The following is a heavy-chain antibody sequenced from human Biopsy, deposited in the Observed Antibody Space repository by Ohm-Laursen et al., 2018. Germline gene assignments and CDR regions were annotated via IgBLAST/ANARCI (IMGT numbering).Heavy chain of an antibody. CDR2: INAKTGDT. CDR1: GYTFTGYH. D-gene: IGHD3-22*01. J-gene: IGHJ5*02. Sequence: ASVKVSCTASGYTFTGYHVHWVRQAPGQGLEWTGWINAKTGDTNYAQKFQGRVTMTRDTSISTAYVDLSSLRSDDAAVYYCTRGGYYYDSLAYYYWFDPWGQGTLVTVSS. V-gene: IGHV1-2*02. CDR3: TRGGYYYDSLAYYYWFDP.